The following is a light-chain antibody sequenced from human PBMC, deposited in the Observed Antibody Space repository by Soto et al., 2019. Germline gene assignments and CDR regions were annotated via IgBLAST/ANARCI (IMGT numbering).Light chain of an antibody. CDR3: SSYTSSSIDYV. J-gene: IGLJ1*01. Sequence: QSALTQPASVSGSPGQSITISCTGTSSDVGGYNYVSWYQQHPGKAPKLMIYEVSNRPSGVSNRFSGSKSGNTASLTISGLQAADEDDYYCSSYTSSSIDYVFGTGTKLTVL. CDR2: EVS. V-gene: IGLV2-14*01. CDR1: SSDVGGYNY.